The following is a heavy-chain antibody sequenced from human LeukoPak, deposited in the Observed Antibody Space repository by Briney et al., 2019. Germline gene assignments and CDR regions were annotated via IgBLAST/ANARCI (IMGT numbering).Heavy chain of an antibody. CDR3: ARDKTTDYGDEVGLDY. V-gene: IGHV1-18*01. D-gene: IGHD4-17*01. J-gene: IGHJ4*02. CDR2: ISAYNGNT. Sequence: GASVKVSCTASGYTFTSYGISWVRQAPGQGLEWMARISAYNGNTNYAQKLQGRVTMTTDTSTSTAYMELRSLRSDDTAVYYCARDKTTDYGDEVGLDYWGQGTLVTVSS. CDR1: GYTFTSYG.